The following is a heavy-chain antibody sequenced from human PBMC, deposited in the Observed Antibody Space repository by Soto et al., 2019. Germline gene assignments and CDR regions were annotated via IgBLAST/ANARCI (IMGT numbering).Heavy chain of an antibody. D-gene: IGHD2-21*02. CDR3: AYSRFGGDCLQSYSSHYYYGLDV. CDR2: IYWDDDK. CDR1: GFSLNTGGVG. Sequence: SGPTLVNPTQTLTLTCTISGFSLNTGGVGVGWIRKPPGKALEWLALIYWDDDKRYSPSLKSRLTITKDTSNNQVVLTMTNMDPLGTAAYYCAYSRFGGDCLQSYSSHYYYGLDVWGQGTTVTVSS. J-gene: IGHJ6*02. V-gene: IGHV2-5*02.